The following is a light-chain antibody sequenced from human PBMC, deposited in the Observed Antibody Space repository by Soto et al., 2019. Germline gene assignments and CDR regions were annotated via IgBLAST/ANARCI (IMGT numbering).Light chain of an antibody. CDR2: KAS. V-gene: IGKV1-5*03. CDR3: QQYNSYSRT. Sequence: DIQMTQSPSTLSASVGDRVTITSRASQRFGSGLAWYQKKPGKAPKLLIYKASSLESGVPSRFSGSGSGTEFTLTISSLQPDDFATYYCQQYNSYSRTFGQGTKVEIK. J-gene: IGKJ1*01. CDR1: QRFGSG.